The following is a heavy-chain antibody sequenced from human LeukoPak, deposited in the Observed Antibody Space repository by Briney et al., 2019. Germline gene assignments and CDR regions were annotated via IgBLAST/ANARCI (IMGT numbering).Heavy chain of an antibody. J-gene: IGHJ3*02. Sequence: ASVKVSCKASGYTFTSYYMHWVRQAPGQGLEWMGIINPSGGSTSYAQKFQGRVTMTRDTSTSTVYMELSSLRSEDTAVYYRASFTSIVVVTAGAFDIWGQGTMVTVSS. D-gene: IGHD3-22*01. CDR3: ASFTSIVVVTAGAFDI. V-gene: IGHV1-46*01. CDR2: INPSGGST. CDR1: GYTFTSYY.